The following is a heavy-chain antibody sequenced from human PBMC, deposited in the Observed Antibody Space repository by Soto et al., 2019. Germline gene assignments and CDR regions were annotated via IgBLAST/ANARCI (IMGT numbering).Heavy chain of an antibody. CDR3: AKEFLDVRYSGSQYYFDT. Sequence: EVQLLESGGGLVQPGGSLRLSCAASGFTFSNYAMSWVRQAPGKGLEWVSGIGGSGSGAFYADSVKDRSTISRDNSKNTLDLQMNSLKAEDTAIYYCAKEFLDVRYSGSQYYFDTWGQGTLVTISS. D-gene: IGHD1-26*01. J-gene: IGHJ4*02. CDR1: GFTFSNYA. CDR2: IGGSGSGA. V-gene: IGHV3-23*01.